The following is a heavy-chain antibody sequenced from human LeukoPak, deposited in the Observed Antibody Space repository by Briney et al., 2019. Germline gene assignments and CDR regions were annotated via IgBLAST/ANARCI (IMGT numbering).Heavy chain of an antibody. J-gene: IGHJ6*02. CDR2: IYYSGST. Sequence: PSQTLSLTCTVSGGSISSGDYYWSWIRQPPGKGLEWIGYIYYSGSTYYNPSLKSRVTISVDTSKNQFSLKLSSVTAADTAVYYCASIAAAATYYXYGMDVWGQGTTVTXSS. CDR3: ASIAAAATYYXYGMDV. D-gene: IGHD6-13*01. CDR1: GGSISSGDYY. V-gene: IGHV4-30-4*01.